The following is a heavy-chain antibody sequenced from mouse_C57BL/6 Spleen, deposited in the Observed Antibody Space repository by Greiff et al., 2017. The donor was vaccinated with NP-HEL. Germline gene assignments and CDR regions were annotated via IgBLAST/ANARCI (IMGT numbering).Heavy chain of an antibody. CDR3: AITTVVDYWYLDV. J-gene: IGHJ1*03. Sequence: QVQLQQSGAELVKPGASVKLSCKASGYTFTSYWMHWVKQRPGRGLEWIGRIDPKSGGPKYNEKFKSKATLTVDKPSSTAYMQLSSLTSEDSAVYYCAITTVVDYWYLDVWGTGTTVTVSS. CDR2: IDPKSGGP. CDR1: GYTFTSYW. D-gene: IGHD1-1*01. V-gene: IGHV1-72*01.